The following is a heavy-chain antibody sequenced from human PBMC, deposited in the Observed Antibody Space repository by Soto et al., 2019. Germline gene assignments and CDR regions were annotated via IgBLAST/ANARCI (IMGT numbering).Heavy chain of an antibody. CDR1: GDSIADGGHY. V-gene: IGHV4-31*03. D-gene: IGHD3-22*01. CDR2: IYYSRST. CDR3: ARGSYYYDSSGYYNS. Sequence: SETLSLTCTVTGDSIADGGHYWSWIRQHPGKGLEWIGYIYYSRSTYYNPSLKSRVTISVDTSKNQFSLKLSSVTAADTAVYYCARGSYYYDSSGYYNSWGQGTLVTAPQ. J-gene: IGHJ4*02.